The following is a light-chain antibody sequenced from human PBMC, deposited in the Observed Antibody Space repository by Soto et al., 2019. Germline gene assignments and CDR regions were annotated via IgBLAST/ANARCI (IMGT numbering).Light chain of an antibody. J-gene: IGKJ1*01. CDR3: QRYNNWPPLT. CDR1: QSVSSN. Sequence: EIVMTQSPATLSVSPGERATLSCRASQSVSSNLAWYQQKSGQAPRLLMYGASTRATGIPARFSGSGSGTEFTLTISSLQSEDFAVYYCQRYNNWPPLTFGQGTKVDIK. CDR2: GAS. V-gene: IGKV3-15*01.